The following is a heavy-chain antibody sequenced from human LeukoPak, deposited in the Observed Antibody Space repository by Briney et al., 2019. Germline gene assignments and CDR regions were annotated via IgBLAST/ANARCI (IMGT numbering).Heavy chain of an antibody. V-gene: IGHV3-23*01. CDR1: GFTFSSSS. Sequence: GGSLRLSCAASGFTFSSSSISWVRQAPGKELEWVSAITDAVGSTHYADSVKGRFTIPSDNSKNTVYLQMNSLRPEDMAVYYCAKEIFSGLLYIDYWGQGTLVTVSS. D-gene: IGHD5-12*01. CDR2: ITDAVGST. CDR3: AKEIFSGLLYIDY. J-gene: IGHJ4*02.